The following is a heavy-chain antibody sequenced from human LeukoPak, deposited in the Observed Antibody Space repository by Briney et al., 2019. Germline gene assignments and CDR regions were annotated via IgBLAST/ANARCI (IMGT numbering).Heavy chain of an antibody. V-gene: IGHV3-11*01. CDR3: AMGGAPDAFDI. J-gene: IGHJ3*02. CDR2: ISSSGSPI. D-gene: IGHD1-26*01. Sequence: GGSLRLSCAASGFTFSDYYMSWIRQAPGKGLEWDSYISSSGSPIYYTDSVKGRFTISRDNAKNSLYLQMNSLRAEDTAVYYCAMGGAPDAFDIWGQGTMITVSS. CDR1: GFTFSDYY.